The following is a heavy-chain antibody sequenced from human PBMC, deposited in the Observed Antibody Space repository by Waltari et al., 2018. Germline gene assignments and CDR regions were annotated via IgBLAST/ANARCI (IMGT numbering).Heavy chain of an antibody. CDR2: TRNKANINTT. J-gene: IGHJ6*03. CDR1: GFTFSDHY. Sequence: EVQLVESGGGLVQPGGSLRLSCAASGFTFSDHYMDWVRQAPGKGLEWVGRTRNKANINTTEYAASVKGRFTIARDDSKNSLYLQMNSLKTEDTAVYYCARGLINSGSYYGYYYYYMDVWGKGTTVTVSS. CDR3: ARGLINSGSYYGYYYYYMDV. V-gene: IGHV3-72*01. D-gene: IGHD1-26*01.